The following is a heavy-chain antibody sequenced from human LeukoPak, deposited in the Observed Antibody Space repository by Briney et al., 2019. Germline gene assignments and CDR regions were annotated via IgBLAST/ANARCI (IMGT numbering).Heavy chain of an antibody. V-gene: IGHV4-31*03. D-gene: IGHD2-15*01. CDR1: RASITSGGFY. Sequence: SETLSLTCSVSRASITSGGFYWSWIRQHPGRGLQWIGYIASTGRTDYNPSFKGRVAISADTSKNKCSRKLTSLTAADRVVYYCAGVSFSRVFGSYVNWFDPWGEGTLVTVSS. CDR3: AGVSFSRVFGSYVNWFDP. J-gene: IGHJ5*02. CDR2: IASTGRT.